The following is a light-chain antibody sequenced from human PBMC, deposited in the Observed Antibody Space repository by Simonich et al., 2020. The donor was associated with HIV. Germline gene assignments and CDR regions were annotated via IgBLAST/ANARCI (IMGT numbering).Light chain of an antibody. Sequence: DIVMTQSPLSLPVTPGEPASISCRSSQSLLHSNGYNYLDWYLQKPGQSPQLLIYLNSKRASGVPDRFSGSGSGTDFTLKISRVDAEDVGVYYCMQALQTPYTFGQGTKLDFK. V-gene: IGKV2-28*01. J-gene: IGKJ2*01. CDR3: MQALQTPYT. CDR1: QSLLHSNGYNY. CDR2: LNS.